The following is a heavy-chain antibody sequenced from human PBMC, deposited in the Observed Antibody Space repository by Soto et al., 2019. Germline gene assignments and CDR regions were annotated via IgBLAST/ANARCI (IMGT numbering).Heavy chain of an antibody. D-gene: IGHD6-13*01. CDR2: ISWNSGSI. CDR1: GFTFEDYA. Sequence: EVQLVESGGGLVQPGRSLRLSCAASGFTFEDYAMHWVRQAPGKGLEWVSGISWNSGSIGYADSVKGRFTISRDNAKNSLYLQMNSLRAEDTALYYCAKDSGYSIRGNFDYWGQGTLVTVSS. V-gene: IGHV3-9*01. CDR3: AKDSGYSIRGNFDY. J-gene: IGHJ4*02.